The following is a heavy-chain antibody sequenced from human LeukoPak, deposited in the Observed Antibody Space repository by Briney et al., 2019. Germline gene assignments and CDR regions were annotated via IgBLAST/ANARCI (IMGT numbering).Heavy chain of an antibody. Sequence: GGSLRLSCAASGFTFSSYTMNWVRQAPGKGLEWVSSVGPGGSSIDYADSLKGRFTISRDNAKNSLYLQMGSLRVEDTAVYFCARGHDTIYGVLYPLAYWGQGTLVTVSS. V-gene: IGHV3-21*01. CDR2: VGPGGSSI. J-gene: IGHJ4*02. D-gene: IGHD3-3*01. CDR3: ARGHDTIYGVLYPLAY. CDR1: GFTFSSYT.